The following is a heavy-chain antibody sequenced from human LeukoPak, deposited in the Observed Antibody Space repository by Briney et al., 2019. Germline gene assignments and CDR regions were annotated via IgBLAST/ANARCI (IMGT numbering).Heavy chain of an antibody. V-gene: IGHV3-48*03. D-gene: IGHD3-16*01. J-gene: IGHJ4*02. CDR1: GFTFSSYE. CDR2: ISSSGSTI. CDR3: ARSNYDYVWGTYYFDC. Sequence: GGSLRLSCAASGFTFSSYEMNWVRQAPGKGLEWVSYISSSGSTIYYADSVKGRFTISRDNAKNSLYLQMNSPRAEDTAVYYCARSNYDYVWGTYYFDCWGQGTLVTVSS.